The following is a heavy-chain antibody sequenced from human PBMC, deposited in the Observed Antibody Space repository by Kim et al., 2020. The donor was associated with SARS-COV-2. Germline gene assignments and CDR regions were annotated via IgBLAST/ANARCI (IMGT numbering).Heavy chain of an antibody. CDR3: ARGRPSPTLYYYYYGMDV. Sequence: SETLSLTCTVSGGSISSSSYYWGWIRQPPGKGLEWIGSIYYSGSTYYNPSLKSRVTISVDTSKNQFSLKLSSVTAADTAVYYCARGRPSPTLYYYYYGMDVGGQGTTVTVSS. J-gene: IGHJ6*02. CDR2: IYYSGST. CDR1: GGSISSSSYY. D-gene: IGHD2-2*01. V-gene: IGHV4-39*07.